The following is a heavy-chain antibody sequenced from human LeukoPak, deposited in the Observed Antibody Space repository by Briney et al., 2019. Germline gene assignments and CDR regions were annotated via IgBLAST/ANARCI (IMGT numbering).Heavy chain of an antibody. CDR1: GGTFSSYA. CDR2: IIPTFGTA. J-gene: IGHJ5*02. CDR3: ARDYCSGGSCHYYNWFDP. D-gene: IGHD2-15*01. Sequence: GASVKVSCKASGGTFSSYAISWVRQAPGQGLEWMGGIIPTFGTANYAQKFQGRVTITADKSASTAYMELSSLRSEDTAVYYCARDYCSGGSCHYYNWFDPWGQGTLVTVSS. V-gene: IGHV1-69*06.